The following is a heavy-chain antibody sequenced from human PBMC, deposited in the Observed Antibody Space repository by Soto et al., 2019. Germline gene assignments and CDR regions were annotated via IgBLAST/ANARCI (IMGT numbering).Heavy chain of an antibody. V-gene: IGHV3-30*18. CDR2: IPYDGSNK. D-gene: IGHD6-13*01. CDR1: GFTFSSYG. J-gene: IGHJ4*02. Sequence: QVQLVESGGGVVQPGRSLRLSCAASGFTFSSYGMHWVRQAPGKGLEWVAVIPYDGSNKYYADSVKGRFTISRDNSKNTLYLQMNSLRAEDTAVYYCAKDSGSSSPLYWGQGTLVTVSS. CDR3: AKDSGSSSPLY.